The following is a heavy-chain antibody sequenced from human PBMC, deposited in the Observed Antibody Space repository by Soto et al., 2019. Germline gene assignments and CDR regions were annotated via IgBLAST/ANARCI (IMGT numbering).Heavy chain of an antibody. CDR3: AKDTASGGSPLDY. J-gene: IGHJ4*02. D-gene: IGHD2-15*01. CDR2: ISYDGSTK. Sequence: PGGSLRLSCAASGFTFSSYGMHWVRQAPGKGLKWVAIISYDGSTKYYADSLKGRFTISRDNSKNTVHLQMNSLRPEDTAVYYCAKDTASGGSPLDYWGQGTLVTVSS. V-gene: IGHV3-30*18. CDR1: GFTFSSYG.